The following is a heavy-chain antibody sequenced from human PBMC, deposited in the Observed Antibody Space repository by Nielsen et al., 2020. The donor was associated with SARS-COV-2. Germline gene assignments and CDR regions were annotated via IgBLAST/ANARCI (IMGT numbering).Heavy chain of an antibody. V-gene: IGHV3-11*05. CDR1: GFTFSDYY. Sequence: GGSLRLSCAASGFTFSDYYMSWIRQAPGKGLEWVSYISSSSSYTNYADSVKGRFTISRDNAKNSLYLQMNSLRAEDTAVYYCARAEYYYDSSGYYSYYYYGMDVWGQGTTVTVSS. CDR3: ARAEYYYDSSGYYSYYYYGMDV. CDR2: ISSSSSYT. D-gene: IGHD3-22*01. J-gene: IGHJ6*02.